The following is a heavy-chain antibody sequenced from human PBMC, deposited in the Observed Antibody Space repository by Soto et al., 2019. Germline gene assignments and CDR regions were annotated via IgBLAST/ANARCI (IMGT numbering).Heavy chain of an antibody. CDR2: IYYSGST. Sequence: NPSETLSLTCTVSGGSISSYYWSWIRQPPGKGLEWIGYIYYSGSTNYNPSLKSRVTISVDTSKNQFSLKLSSVTAADTAVYYCARVDSILWPLASFDYWGKGNLVNVSS. CDR1: GGSISSYY. V-gene: IGHV4-59*01. D-gene: IGHD2-21*01. CDR3: ARVDSILWPLASFDY. J-gene: IGHJ4*02.